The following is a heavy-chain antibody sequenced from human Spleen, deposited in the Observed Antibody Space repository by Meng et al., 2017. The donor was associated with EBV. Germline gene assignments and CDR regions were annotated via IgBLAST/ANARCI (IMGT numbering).Heavy chain of an antibody. CDR3: ARHDSVPFDS. D-gene: IGHD3-10*01. CDR1: GGSISSSSYY. J-gene: IGHJ4*02. Sequence: QEPGPGLVKPSETLSPTCTVSGGSISSSSYYWGWIRQPPGKGLEWIGSLYYSGSTYYNPSLKSRVTISADTSKNQFSLKLSSVTAADTAVYYCARHDSVPFDSWGQGTLVTVSS. V-gene: IGHV4-39*07. CDR2: LYYSGST.